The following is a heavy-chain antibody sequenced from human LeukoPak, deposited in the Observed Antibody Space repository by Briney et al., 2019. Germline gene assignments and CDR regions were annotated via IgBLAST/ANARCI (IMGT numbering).Heavy chain of an antibody. CDR3: ARDNDKVVDH. CDR1: GYTFSNYG. Sequence: ASVKVSCKPSGYTFSNYGISWVRPAPGQGLEWMGWITAYNGNRLYAQRFQGRITLTTDTSTSTSYMELRSLEYDDTAIYYCARDNDKVVDHWGQGTLVTVSS. J-gene: IGHJ4*01. CDR2: ITAYNGNR. D-gene: IGHD1-1*01. V-gene: IGHV1-18*01.